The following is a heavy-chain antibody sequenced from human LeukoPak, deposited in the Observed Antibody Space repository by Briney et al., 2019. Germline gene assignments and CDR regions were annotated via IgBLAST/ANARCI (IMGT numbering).Heavy chain of an antibody. D-gene: IGHD6-19*01. Sequence: SETLSLTCTVSGGSISSSSYYWGWIRQPPGKGLEWIGSIYYSGSTYYNPSLKSRVTISVDTSKNQFSLKLSSVTAADTAVYYCARDKAVAGTDQYYGMDVWGQGTTVTVSS. V-gene: IGHV4-39*02. CDR2: IYYSGST. CDR3: ARDKAVAGTDQYYGMDV. J-gene: IGHJ6*02. CDR1: GGSISSSSYY.